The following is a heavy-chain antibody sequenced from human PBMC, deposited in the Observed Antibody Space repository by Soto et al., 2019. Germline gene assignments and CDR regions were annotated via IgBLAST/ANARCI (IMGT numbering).Heavy chain of an antibody. Sequence: GGSLRLSCAASGFTFSSYAMSWVRQAPGKGLEWVSAISGSGGSTYYADSVKGRFTISRDNSKNTLYLQMNSLRAEDTAVYYSAKDWQVYCCGDCHVVFDISGQGTMVTVS. J-gene: IGHJ3*02. V-gene: IGHV3-23*01. CDR3: AKDWQVYCCGDCHVVFDI. D-gene: IGHD2-21*02. CDR1: GFTFSSYA. CDR2: ISGSGGST.